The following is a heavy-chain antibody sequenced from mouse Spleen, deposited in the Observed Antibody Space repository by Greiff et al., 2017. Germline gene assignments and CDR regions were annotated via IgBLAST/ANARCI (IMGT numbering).Heavy chain of an antibody. CDR3: ARRYYGSSFFDY. CDR2: IYPGSDST. V-gene: IGHV1-55*01. CDR1: GYTFISYW. Sequence: VQLQQSGTELVKPGASVKMSCKASGYTFISYWITWVKQRPGQGLEWIGDIYPGSDSTNYNEKFKSKATLTVDTSSTTAYIQLSSLTSEDSAVYYCARRYYGSSFFDYWGQGTTLTVSS. D-gene: IGHD1-1*01. J-gene: IGHJ2*01.